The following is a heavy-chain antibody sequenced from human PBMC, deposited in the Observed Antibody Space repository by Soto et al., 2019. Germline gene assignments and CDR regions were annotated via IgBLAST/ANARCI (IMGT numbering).Heavy chain of an antibody. Sequence: QLQLQESGPGLVKPSETLSLTCTVSGGSISSSSYYWGWIRQPPGKGLEWIGNIYYSGSTYYNPSVKRRVTISVDTSKNQVSLKLSSVTAADTAVYYWARRQSGPWFDPWGQGTLVTVSS. CDR3: ARRQSGPWFDP. D-gene: IGHD5-12*01. V-gene: IGHV4-39*01. CDR1: GGSISSSSYY. J-gene: IGHJ5*02. CDR2: IYYSGST.